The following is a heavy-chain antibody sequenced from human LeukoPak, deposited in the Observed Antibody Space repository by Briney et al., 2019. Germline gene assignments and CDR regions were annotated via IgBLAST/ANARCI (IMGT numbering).Heavy chain of an antibody. CDR2: ISYDGSNK. CDR1: GFTFSSYG. Sequence: GRSLRLSCAASGFTFSSYGMHWVRQAPGKGLEWVAVISYDGSNKYYADSVKGRFTISRDNSKNTLSLQMNSLRAEDTAVYYCAKDPGVVPAHYFDYWGQGTLVTVSS. CDR3: AKDPGVVPAHYFDY. D-gene: IGHD2-2*01. V-gene: IGHV3-30*18. J-gene: IGHJ4*02.